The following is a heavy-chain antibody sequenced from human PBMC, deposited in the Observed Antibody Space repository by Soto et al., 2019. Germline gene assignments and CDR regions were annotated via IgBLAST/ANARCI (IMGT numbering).Heavy chain of an antibody. CDR2: IDPTGANT. Sequence: ARSLRLSCASSGFAFINFALSVSRQAPGTGLEWVSTIDPTGANTHYADSVKGRFTISRDNSRNTVDLQMNSLRAGDTALYYCVSWVSAHFDYWGQGTPVTVSS. D-gene: IGHD3-16*01. CDR3: VSWVSAHFDY. J-gene: IGHJ4*02. V-gene: IGHV3-23*05. CDR1: GFAFINFA.